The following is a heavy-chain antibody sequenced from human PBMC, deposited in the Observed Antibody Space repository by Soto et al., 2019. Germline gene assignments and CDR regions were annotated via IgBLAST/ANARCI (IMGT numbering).Heavy chain of an antibody. D-gene: IGHD2-2*01. CDR3: VRGSGCSSNSCYYPYDH. CDR1: GGSVSSSSYY. J-gene: IGHJ4*02. Sequence: NPSETLSLTCTVSGGSVSSSSYYWGWVRQPPGKGLEWIGSVYYSGSTYYNPSLESRVTISVDKSKNQFSLKLMSLSAADTAVYYCVRGSGCSSNSCYYPYDHWGQGTLVTVSS. CDR2: VYYSGST. V-gene: IGHV4-39*07.